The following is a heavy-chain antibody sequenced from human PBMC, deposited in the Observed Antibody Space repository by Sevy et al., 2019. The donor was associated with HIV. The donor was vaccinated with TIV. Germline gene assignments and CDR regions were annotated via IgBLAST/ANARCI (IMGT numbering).Heavy chain of an antibody. Sequence: GGSLRLSCTASGFTFGDYCMSWVRQAPGKGLEWVAFLKSDVYGGTVDDAASVRGRFVISRDDSKTIAYLQMNDLKTEDTGVYYCTRWKAATSIFDYWGQGALVTVSS. CDR3: TRWKAATSIFDY. D-gene: IGHD6-13*01. J-gene: IGHJ4*02. V-gene: IGHV3-49*04. CDR2: LKSDVYGGTV. CDR1: GFTFGDYC.